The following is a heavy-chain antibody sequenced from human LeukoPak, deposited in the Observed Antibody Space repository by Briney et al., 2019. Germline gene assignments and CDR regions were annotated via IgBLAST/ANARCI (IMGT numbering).Heavy chain of an antibody. CDR1: GFTFSDYY. D-gene: IGHD5-12*01. V-gene: IGHV3-11*01. CDR3: ARGPSNIVATISAFDI. Sequence: PGGSLRLSCAASGFTFSDYYMSWIRQAPGKGLEWISCISSSGGYIIYYADSVKGRFTIFRDDAKNSLYLQMNSLRAEDTAVYYCARGPSNIVATISAFDIWGQGTMVTVSS. CDR2: ISSSGGYII. J-gene: IGHJ3*02.